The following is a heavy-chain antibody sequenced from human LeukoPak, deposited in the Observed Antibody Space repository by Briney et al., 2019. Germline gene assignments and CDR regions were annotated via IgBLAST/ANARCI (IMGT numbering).Heavy chain of an antibody. J-gene: IGHJ4*02. CDR3: ARSTFGGIIVIGDY. D-gene: IGHD3-16*02. CDR2: ISYDGSNE. V-gene: IGHV3-30*03. Sequence: PGGSLRLSCAASGFIFSSHGMHWVRQAPGKGLEWVAVISYDGSNEYYADSVKGRFIISRDNSKNMLFLQMNSLRPEDTAVYYCARSTFGGIIVIGDYWGQGTLVTVS. CDR1: GFIFSSHG.